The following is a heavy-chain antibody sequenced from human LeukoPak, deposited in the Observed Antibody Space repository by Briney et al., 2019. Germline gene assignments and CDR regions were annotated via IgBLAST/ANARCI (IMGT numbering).Heavy chain of an antibody. J-gene: IGHJ4*02. D-gene: IGHD6-13*01. V-gene: IGHV1-46*01. CDR2: INPSGGST. CDR1: GYTFTSYY. Sequence: ASVKVSCKASGYTFTSYYMHWVRQAPGQGLEWMGIINPSGGSTSYAQKFQGRVTMTRDTSTSTVYMELSSLRSEDTAVYYCARDPRGIANTLIFFDYWGQGTLVTVSS. CDR3: ARDPRGIANTLIFFDY.